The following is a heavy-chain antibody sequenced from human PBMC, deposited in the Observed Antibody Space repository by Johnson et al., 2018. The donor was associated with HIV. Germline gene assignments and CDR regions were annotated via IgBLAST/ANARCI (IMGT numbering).Heavy chain of an antibody. CDR1: GITVSSNY. Sequence: MLLVESGGGLAQPGGSLRLSCAASGITVSSNYMSWVRQAPGKGLEWVSVIFTVGDVYYADSVKGRFTISRDNSKNTLYLQMNSLRAEDTAVYYCARVDTAMTYDAVDIWGQVTMVTVSS. D-gene: IGHD5-18*01. V-gene: IGHV3-66*01. CDR3: ARVDTAMTYDAVDI. J-gene: IGHJ3*02. CDR2: IFTVGDV.